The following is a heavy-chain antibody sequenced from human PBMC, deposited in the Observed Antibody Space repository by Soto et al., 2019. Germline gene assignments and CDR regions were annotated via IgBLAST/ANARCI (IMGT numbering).Heavy chain of an antibody. D-gene: IGHD2-15*01. CDR2: IYHSGST. J-gene: IGHJ5*02. CDR3: ARDQYCSGGSCSGDNWFDP. V-gene: IGHV4-4*02. CDR1: GGSISSSNW. Sequence: KPSETLSLTCAVSGGSISSSNWWSWVRQPPGKGLEWIGEIYHSGSTNYNPSLKSRVTISVDKSKNQFSLKLSSVTAADTAVYYCARDQYCSGGSCSGDNWFDPWGQGTLVTVSS.